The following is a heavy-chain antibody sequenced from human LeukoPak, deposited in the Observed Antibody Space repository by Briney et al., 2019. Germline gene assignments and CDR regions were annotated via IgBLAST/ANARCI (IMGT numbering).Heavy chain of an antibody. Sequence: GGSLRLSCAASGFTFTSYGMHWVRQAPGKGLEWVALISYDGSNKYYADSVKGRFTISRDNSKNTLYLQMNSLRTEDTAVYYCVRGQLWSYYHDYWGQGTLVTVSS. CDR1: GFTFTSYG. V-gene: IGHV3-30*03. CDR2: ISYDGSNK. CDR3: VRGQLWSYYHDY. J-gene: IGHJ4*02. D-gene: IGHD5-18*01.